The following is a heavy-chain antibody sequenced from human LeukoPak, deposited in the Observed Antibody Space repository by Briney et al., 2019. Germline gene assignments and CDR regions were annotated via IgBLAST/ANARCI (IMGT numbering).Heavy chain of an antibody. Sequence: GASVKVSCKASRYTFTGYYMHWVRQAPGQGLEWMGIINPSGGSTSYAQKFQGRVTMTRDTSTSTVYMELSSLRSEDTAVYYCARGPYSSSWYRRGGVDYWGQGTLVTVSS. CDR3: ARGPYSSSWYRRGGVDY. CDR1: RYTFTGYY. V-gene: IGHV1-46*01. J-gene: IGHJ4*02. CDR2: INPSGGST. D-gene: IGHD6-13*01.